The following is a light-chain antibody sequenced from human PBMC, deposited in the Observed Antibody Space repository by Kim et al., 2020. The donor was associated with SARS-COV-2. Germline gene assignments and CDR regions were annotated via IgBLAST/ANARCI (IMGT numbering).Light chain of an antibody. Sequence: VSPGQTASFTCSGHKLGDTYGCCYQQKPGQSPILVIYQDSQRPPGIPERFSGSNSGNTATLPSSGTQAMDEADDYCQAWDTSSAVFGGGTQLTVL. CDR1: KLGDTY. J-gene: IGLJ3*02. CDR2: QDS. CDR3: QAWDTSSAV. V-gene: IGLV3-1*01.